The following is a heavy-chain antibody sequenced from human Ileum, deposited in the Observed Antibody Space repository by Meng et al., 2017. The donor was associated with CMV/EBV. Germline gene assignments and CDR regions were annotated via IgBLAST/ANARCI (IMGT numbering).Heavy chain of an antibody. V-gene: IGHV3-13*03. CDR2: IGTAGDT. D-gene: IGHD1-26*01. J-gene: IGHJ6*02. CDR1: GISFSRYD. Sequence: GESLKISCAACGISFSRYDMHWVRQATGEGLEWVSAIGTAGDTYYPGSVKGQFTISRENAKNSLYLQMNSLRAGDTAVYYCARYSYSDRYFYGMDVWGQGTTVTVSS. CDR3: ARYSYSDRYFYGMDV.